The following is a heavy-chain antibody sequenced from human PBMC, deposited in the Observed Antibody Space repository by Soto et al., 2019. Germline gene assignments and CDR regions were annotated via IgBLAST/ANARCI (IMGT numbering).Heavy chain of an antibody. D-gene: IGHD2-21*02. J-gene: IGHJ4*02. CDR2: MKPNSGDI. CDR1: GYTFTSYD. V-gene: IGHV1-8*01. Sequence: QVQLVQSGAEVKKPGASVKVSCKASGYTFTSYDINWVRQATGQGPEWMGWMKPNSGDIHYAQTFQGRVTMTRNTSISTAYMELSSLRSEDTAMYYCARWYGGNSGDYWGQGTLVTVSS. CDR3: ARWYGGNSGDY.